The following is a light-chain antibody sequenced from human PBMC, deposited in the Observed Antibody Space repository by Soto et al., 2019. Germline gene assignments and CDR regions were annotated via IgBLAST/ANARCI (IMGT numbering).Light chain of an antibody. V-gene: IGKV1-39*01. CDR1: QSISSY. CDR2: AAS. J-gene: IGKJ1*01. Sequence: IQITQSPSSLSASVLERFTISCRASQSISSYLNWYQQKPGKAPKLLIYAASSLQSGVPSRYSGSGSGTDFTLTISSLQPDDFATYYCQHYNSYSEAFGQGTKVDIK. CDR3: QHYNSYSEA.